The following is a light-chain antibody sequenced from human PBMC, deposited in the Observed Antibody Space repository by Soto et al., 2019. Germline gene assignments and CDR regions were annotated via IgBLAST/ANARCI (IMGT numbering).Light chain of an antibody. CDR1: QSVYGSY. CDR3: QQYGSSPGT. CDR2: DAS. Sequence: EIVLTQSPGTLSLSPGERATLSCRASQSVYGSYLAWYQQNAGQAPRLLIYDASRRATGIPDRFSGSGSGTDFTLMITRLEPEDFAVYYCQQYGSSPGTFGQGTQVEIK. J-gene: IGKJ1*01. V-gene: IGKV3-20*01.